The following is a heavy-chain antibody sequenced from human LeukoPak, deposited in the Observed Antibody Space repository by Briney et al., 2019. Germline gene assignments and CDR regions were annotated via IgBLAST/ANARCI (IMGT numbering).Heavy chain of an antibody. CDR1: GFTFSSYG. Sequence: GGSLRLSCAASGFTFSSYGMSWVRQAPGKGLEWVSAISGSGGSTYYADSVKGRFTISRDNSKNTLYLQMNSLRAEDTAVYYCAKDWNDILTGSPYFDYWGQGTLVTVSS. D-gene: IGHD3-9*01. J-gene: IGHJ4*02. CDR2: ISGSGGST. CDR3: AKDWNDILTGSPYFDY. V-gene: IGHV3-23*01.